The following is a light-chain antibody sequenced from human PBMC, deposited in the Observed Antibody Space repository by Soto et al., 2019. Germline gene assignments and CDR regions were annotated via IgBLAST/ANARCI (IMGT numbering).Light chain of an antibody. CDR2: DAS. CDR3: QQSYGTPIT. CDR1: QSVSAW. V-gene: IGKV1-5*01. Sequence: DIPMTQSPSTLSASVGDRFTISCRASQSVSAWLAWYQQKPGKAPKLLISDASSLKSGVPSRFSGSGYGTEFTLTISSLQPEDFATYYCQQSYGTPITLGQGTRLEIK. J-gene: IGKJ5*01.